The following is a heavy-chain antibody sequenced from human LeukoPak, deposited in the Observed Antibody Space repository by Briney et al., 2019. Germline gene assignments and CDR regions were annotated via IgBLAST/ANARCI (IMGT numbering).Heavy chain of an antibody. CDR2: ISGRDDTTYYTDSPEGST. V-gene: IGHV3-23*01. D-gene: IGHD2-21*02. CDR3: AKCMSATGVCLNFDS. J-gene: IGHJ4*02. Sequence: PGGSLRLSCEASGLTFLNYAMSWVRQAPGKGLQWVSGISGRDDTTYYTDSPEGSTYYTNSAEGRFTISRDNSKNTVYLQIDSLGVEDTAVYYCAKCMSATGVCLNFDSWGQGILVTVS. CDR1: GLTFLNYA.